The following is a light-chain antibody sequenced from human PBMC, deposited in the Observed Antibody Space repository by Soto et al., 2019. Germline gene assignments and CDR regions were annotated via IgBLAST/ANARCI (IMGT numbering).Light chain of an antibody. Sequence: ELTQPPSVSVAPGKTARITCGGNNIGSKSVHWYQQKPGQAPVLVIYYDSDRPSGIPERFSGSNSGNTATLTISRVEAGDEADYYCQVWDSSSDHHYAFGTGTKVTVL. CDR3: QVWDSSSDHHYA. V-gene: IGLV3-21*04. CDR2: YDS. CDR1: NIGSKS. J-gene: IGLJ1*01.